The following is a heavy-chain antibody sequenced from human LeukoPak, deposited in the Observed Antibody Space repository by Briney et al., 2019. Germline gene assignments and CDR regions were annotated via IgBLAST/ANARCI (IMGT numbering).Heavy chain of an antibody. D-gene: IGHD3-22*01. CDR3: ARQITMIVVDY. CDR1: GGSISSSSYY. J-gene: IGHJ4*02. V-gene: IGHV4-39*01. Sequence: SGTLSLTCTVSGGSISSSSYYWGWIHQPPGKGLEWIGSIYYSGSTYYNPSLKSRVTISVDTSKNQFSLKLSSVTAADTAVYYCARQITMIVVDYWGQGTLVTVSS. CDR2: IYYSGST.